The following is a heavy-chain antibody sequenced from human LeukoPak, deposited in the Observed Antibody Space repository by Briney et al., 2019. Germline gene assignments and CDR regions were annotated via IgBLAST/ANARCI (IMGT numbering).Heavy chain of an antibody. CDR1: GGSFSGYY. D-gene: IGHD1-20*01. J-gene: IGHJ4*02. Sequence: SETLSLTCAVYGGSFSGYYWSWIRQPPGKGLEWIGEINHSGSTNYNPSLKSRVTISVDTSKNQFSLKLSSVTAADTAVYYCARVNWNDETDYWGQGTLVTVSS. CDR2: INHSGST. CDR3: ARVNWNDETDY. V-gene: IGHV4-34*01.